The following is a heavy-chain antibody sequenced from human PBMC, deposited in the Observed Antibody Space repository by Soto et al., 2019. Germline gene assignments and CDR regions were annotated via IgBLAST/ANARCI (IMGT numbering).Heavy chain of an antibody. CDR1: RGSLSTYY. CDR3: AGAPNWAYFGF. J-gene: IGHJ4*02. D-gene: IGHD7-27*01. CDR2: IYYTGST. Sequence: PSETLSLTCTLSRGSLSTYYWSWLRQPPGKGLEWIGYIYYTGSTNYNPSLKTRVAISMDTSKNQFSLNLSSVTAADTAVYYCAGAPNWAYFGFWGLGTRVTVSS. V-gene: IGHV4-59*01.